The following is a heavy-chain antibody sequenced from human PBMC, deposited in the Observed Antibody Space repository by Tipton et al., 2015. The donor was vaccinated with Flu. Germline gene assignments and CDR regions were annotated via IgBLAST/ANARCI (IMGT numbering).Heavy chain of an antibody. CDR1: GYTFTDYY. CDR3: ARSLERWLLTPFAY. D-gene: IGHD6-19*01. J-gene: IGHJ4*02. Sequence: QLVQSGAEVKKPGASVKVSCKASGYTFTDYYIHWVRQAPGQGLEWMGWINPNNGGTNYAQKFQGRVTTARATSISTAYMELSRLTSDDTALYYCARSLERWLLTPFAYWGQGTLVAVSS. CDR2: INPNNGGT. V-gene: IGHV1-2*02.